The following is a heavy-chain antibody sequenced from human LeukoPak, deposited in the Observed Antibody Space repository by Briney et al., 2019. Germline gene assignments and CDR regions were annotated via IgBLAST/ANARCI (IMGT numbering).Heavy chain of an antibody. Sequence: SETLSLTCTVSGYSISSGYYWGWIRQPPGKGLEWIGYIYYSGSTNYNPSLKSRVTISVDTSKNQFSLKLSSVTAADTAVYYCAREGRWLQSHYFDYWGQGTLVTVSS. CDR1: GYSISSGYY. J-gene: IGHJ4*02. CDR2: IYYSGST. V-gene: IGHV4-61*01. CDR3: AREGRWLQSHYFDY. D-gene: IGHD5-24*01.